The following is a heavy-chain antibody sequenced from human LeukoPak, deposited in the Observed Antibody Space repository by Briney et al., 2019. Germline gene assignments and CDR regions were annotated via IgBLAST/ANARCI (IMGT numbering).Heavy chain of an antibody. D-gene: IGHD2-2*01. CDR1: GYRFTSNW. J-gene: IGHJ4*02. Sequence: GESLKISCKGSGYRFTSNWIGWVRQMPGKGLEWMGIIYPGDSDTRYTPSFQGQVTISADKSISTAYLQWSSLKASDTAMYYCARGRDCSSTSCYLDYWGQGTLVTVSS. CDR3: ARGRDCSSTSCYLDY. CDR2: IYPGDSDT. V-gene: IGHV5-51*01.